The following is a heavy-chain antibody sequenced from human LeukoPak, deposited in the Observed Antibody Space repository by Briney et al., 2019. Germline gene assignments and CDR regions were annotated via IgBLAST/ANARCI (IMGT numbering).Heavy chain of an antibody. Sequence: SETLSLTCDVYGGSFSGYYWSWIRQPPGKGLEWIGEINHSGSTNYNPSLKSRVTISVDTSKNQFSLKLSSVTAADTAVYYCARARWGGYCSGGSCYRTTAQLLYFDYWGQGTLVTVSS. CDR1: GGSFSGYY. D-gene: IGHD2-15*01. J-gene: IGHJ4*01. V-gene: IGHV4-34*01. CDR3: ARARWGGYCSGGSCYRTTAQLLYFDY. CDR2: INHSGST.